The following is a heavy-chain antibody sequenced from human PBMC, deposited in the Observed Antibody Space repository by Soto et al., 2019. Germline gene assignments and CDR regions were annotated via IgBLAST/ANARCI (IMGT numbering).Heavy chain of an antibody. J-gene: IGHJ6*02. CDR3: ARDGAQVAAAGPYYYGMDV. D-gene: IGHD6-13*01. CDR2: ISSSSSYI. Sequence: GGSLRLSCAASGFTFSSYSMNWVRQAPGKGLDWVSSISSSSSYIYYADSVKGRFTISRDNAKNSLYLQMNSLRAEDTAVYYCARDGAQVAAAGPYYYGMDVWGQGTTVTVSS. CDR1: GFTFSSYS. V-gene: IGHV3-21*01.